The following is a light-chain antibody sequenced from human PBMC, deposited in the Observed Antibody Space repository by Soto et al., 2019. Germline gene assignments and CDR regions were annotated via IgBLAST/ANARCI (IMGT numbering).Light chain of an antibody. J-gene: IGKJ1*01. CDR3: QQYHSYWT. CDR1: QSVSRW. Sequence: DIQMTQSPSSVSASVGDRVTVTCRASQSVSRWLAWYQQKPGKAPNLLIYDASSLQGGVPSRFSGSGSGTEFTLTISSLQPEDFATYYCQQYHSYWTFGQGTKVDIK. CDR2: DAS. V-gene: IGKV1-5*01.